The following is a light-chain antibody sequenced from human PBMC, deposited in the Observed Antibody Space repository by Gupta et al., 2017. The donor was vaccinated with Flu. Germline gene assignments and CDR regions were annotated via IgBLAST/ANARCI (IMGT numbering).Light chain of an antibody. Sequence: QSVTSSSHGTSSDGGGYTCVSWHQQHPDNAHKVLIYEGRKRPSGVPDRFSGSKSGNTATLTVAGRQAEDEDDYYCSSYAGSLYVFGTGTKVTVL. CDR3: SSYAGSLYV. CDR1: SSDGGGYTC. CDR2: EGR. J-gene: IGLJ1*01. V-gene: IGLV2-8*01.